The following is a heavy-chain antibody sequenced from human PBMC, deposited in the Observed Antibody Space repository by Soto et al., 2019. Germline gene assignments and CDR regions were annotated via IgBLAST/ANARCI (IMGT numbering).Heavy chain of an antibody. V-gene: IGHV1-46*01. Sequence: QVQLVQSGAEVKKPGASVKVSCKAYGYTFTDYYIHWVRQAPGQGLEWMGIINPSGGSTDSAQKFGCRVTMTRGTSPGTVYRELSSLRSEDTAVYYCARPPFPGCINAVCYPFDYWGQGNLVTVSS. CDR1: GYTFTDYY. D-gene: IGHD2-8*01. CDR3: ARPPFPGCINAVCYPFDY. J-gene: IGHJ4*02. CDR2: INPSGGST.